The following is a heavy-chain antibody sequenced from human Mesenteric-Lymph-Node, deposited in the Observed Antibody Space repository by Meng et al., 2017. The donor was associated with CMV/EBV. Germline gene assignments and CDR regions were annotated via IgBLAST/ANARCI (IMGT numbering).Heavy chain of an antibody. D-gene: IGHD3-10*01. Sequence: GESLKISCAAFGFTFTNHPIHWVRQAPGKGLEWVAVISYDGSNKYYADSVKGRFTISRDNSKNTLYLQMNSLRAEDTAVYYCARDNGDVDYYYGMDVWGQGTTVTVSS. V-gene: IGHV3-30-3*01. CDR3: ARDNGDVDYYYGMDV. J-gene: IGHJ6*02. CDR1: GFTFTNHP. CDR2: ISYDGSNK.